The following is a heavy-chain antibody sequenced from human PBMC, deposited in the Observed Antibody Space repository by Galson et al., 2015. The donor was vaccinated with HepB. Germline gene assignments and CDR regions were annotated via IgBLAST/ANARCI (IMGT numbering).Heavy chain of an antibody. CDR3: AICLSGRPMEGDYFDY. Sequence: SVKVSCKASGYTFTSYAMNWVRQAPGQGLEWMGWINPNSGGTKYEQKFQGRVTMTRDTSISTAYMELNRLRSDDTAIYYCAICLSGRPMEGDYFDYWGQGTLVTVSS. CDR2: INPNSGGT. J-gene: IGHJ4*02. V-gene: IGHV1-2*02. CDR1: GYTFTSYA. D-gene: IGHD3-16*01.